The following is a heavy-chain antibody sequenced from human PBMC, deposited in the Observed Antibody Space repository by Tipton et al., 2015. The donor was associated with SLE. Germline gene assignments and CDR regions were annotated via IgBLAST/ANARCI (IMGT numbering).Heavy chain of an antibody. J-gene: IGHJ4*02. D-gene: IGHD6-13*01. CDR3: ARGWYSSSGGGYYFDY. CDR1: GGSISSYY. Sequence: GLVKPSETLSLTCTVSGGSISSYYWSWIRQHPGKGLEWIGYIYYSGSTYYNPSLKSRVTISVDTSKNPFSLKLSSVTAADTAVYYCARGWYSSSGGGYYFDYWGQGTLVTVSS. CDR2: IYYSGST. V-gene: IGHV4-59*06.